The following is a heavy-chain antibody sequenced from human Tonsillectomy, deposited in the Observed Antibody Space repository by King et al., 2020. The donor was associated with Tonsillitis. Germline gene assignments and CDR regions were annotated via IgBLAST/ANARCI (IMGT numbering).Heavy chain of an antibody. D-gene: IGHD2-15*01. V-gene: IGHV1-8*01. J-gene: IGHJ3*02. Sequence: VQLVESGAEVKKPGASVKVSCKASGYTFTSYDINWVRQATGQGLEWMGWMNPNSGNTGYAQKFQGRVTMTRNTSISTAYMELSSLRSEDTAVYYCARVGPSGVVAATVRAFDIWGQGTMVTVSS. CDR2: MNPNSGNT. CDR3: ARVGPSGVVAATVRAFDI. CDR1: GYTFTSYD.